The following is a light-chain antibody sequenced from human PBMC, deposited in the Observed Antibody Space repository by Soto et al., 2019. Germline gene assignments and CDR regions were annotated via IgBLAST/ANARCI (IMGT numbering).Light chain of an antibody. Sequence: QTVVTQPPSASGTPGQTVTISCSGRSSNIGSNYVYWYQQLPGTAPRLLMYRAEQRPSGVPDRFSGSKSGTSASLAISGLRSEDEADYYCAAWDDTLSGLVFGGGTQLTVL. V-gene: IGLV1-47*01. CDR1: SSNIGSNY. CDR3: AAWDDTLSGLV. CDR2: RAE. J-gene: IGLJ2*01.